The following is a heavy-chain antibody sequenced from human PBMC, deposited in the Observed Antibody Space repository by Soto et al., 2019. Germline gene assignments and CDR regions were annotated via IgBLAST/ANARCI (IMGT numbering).Heavy chain of an antibody. CDR3: VRGTGAVTYWGAS. CDR2: VSGSGSNT. CDR1: GFTFNNYA. D-gene: IGHD2-21*01. V-gene: IGHV3-23*01. J-gene: IGHJ5*02. Sequence: GGSLRLSCAASGFTFNNYAMTWVRQAPGEGLEWVSGVSGSGSNTYYADSVKGRFTISRDNSKNTLYLQMNALRTEDTATYFCVRGTGAVTYWGASWGQGTLVTVSS.